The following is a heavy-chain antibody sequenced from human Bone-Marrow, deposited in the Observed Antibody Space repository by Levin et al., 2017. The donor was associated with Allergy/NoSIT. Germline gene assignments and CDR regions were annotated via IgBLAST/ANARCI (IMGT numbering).Heavy chain of an antibody. D-gene: IGHD2-8*01. J-gene: IGHJ4*02. V-gene: IGHV4-59*13. Sequence: SQTLSLTCSASGDSITKYYWSWIRQPPGKGLEWVGRVSHTGHTNYNPSLKSRVTISLDTTKNQFSLRLSSVTAADTAVYYCAGTPTYCSTGVCYIGSFDYCGQGTLVTVSS. CDR1: GDSITKYY. CDR2: VSHTGHT. CDR3: AGTPTYCSTGVCYIGSFDY.